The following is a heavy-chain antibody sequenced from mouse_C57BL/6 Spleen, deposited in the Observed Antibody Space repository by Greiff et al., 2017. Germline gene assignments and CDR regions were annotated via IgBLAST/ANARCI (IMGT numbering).Heavy chain of an antibody. CDR3: ARLGDDYYAMDY. V-gene: IGHV5-15*01. CDR2: ISNLAYSI. CDR1: GFTFSDYG. J-gene: IGHJ4*01. Sequence: EVQVVEPGGGLVQPGGSLKLSCAASGFTFSDYGMAWVRQAPRKGPEWVAFISNLAYSIYYADTVTGRFPISRENAKNTLYLEMSSLRSEDTAMYSCARLGDDYYAMDYWGQGTSVTVSS.